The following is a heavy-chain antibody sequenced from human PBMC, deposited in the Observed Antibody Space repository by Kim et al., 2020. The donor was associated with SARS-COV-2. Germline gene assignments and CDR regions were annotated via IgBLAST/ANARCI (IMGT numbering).Heavy chain of an antibody. D-gene: IGHD3-10*01. CDR3: ARDQVRETWFGELLRWFDP. CDR2: IYYSGST. Sequence: SETLSLTCTVSGGSISSSSYYWGWIRQPPGKGLEWIGSIYYSGSTYYNPSLKSRVTISVDTSKNQFSLKLSSVTAADTAVYYCARDQVRETWFGELLRWFDPWGQGTLVTVSS. J-gene: IGHJ5*02. V-gene: IGHV4-39*07. CDR1: GGSISSSSYY.